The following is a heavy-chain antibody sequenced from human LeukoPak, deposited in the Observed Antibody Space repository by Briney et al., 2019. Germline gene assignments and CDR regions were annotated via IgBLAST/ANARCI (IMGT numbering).Heavy chain of an antibody. V-gene: IGHV1-2*02. CDR1: GYTFTGYY. CDR3: ARAEGYDYVWGSYRSQTDYYFGY. CDR2: ISPNSGGT. J-gene: IGHJ4*02. Sequence: ASVKVSCKASGYTFTGYYMHWVRQAPGQGLEWMGWISPNSGGTNYAQKFQGRVTMTRDTSISTAYMELSRLRSDDTAVYYCARAEGYDYVWGSYRSQTDYYFGYWGQGTLVTVSS. D-gene: IGHD3-16*02.